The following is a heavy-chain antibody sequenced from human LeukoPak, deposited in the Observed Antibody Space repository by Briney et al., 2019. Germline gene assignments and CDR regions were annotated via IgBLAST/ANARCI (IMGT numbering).Heavy chain of an antibody. Sequence: GGSLRLSCAASGFTFSSYSMNWVRQAPGRGLEWVSSISSSSSYIYYADSVKGRFTISRDNAKNSLYLQMNSLRAEDTAVYYCAGCITMVRGVINWFDPWGQGTLVTVSS. V-gene: IGHV3-21*01. D-gene: IGHD3-10*01. J-gene: IGHJ5*02. CDR2: ISSSSSYI. CDR1: GFTFSSYS. CDR3: AGCITMVRGVINWFDP.